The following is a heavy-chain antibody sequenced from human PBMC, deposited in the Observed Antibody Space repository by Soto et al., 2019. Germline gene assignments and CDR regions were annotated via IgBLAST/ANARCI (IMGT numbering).Heavy chain of an antibody. CDR2: ISSTGSTP. Sequence: GGSLRLSCAASGFPFSDSYMAWIRQAPGKGLEEIATISSTGSTPYYADSVKGRFTISRDNAQNSLYLEMNNLRAEDAAVYYCARGQQLVANWLDPWGQGILVTVSS. D-gene: IGHD6-6*01. CDR3: ARGQQLVANWLDP. J-gene: IGHJ5*02. CDR1: GFPFSDSY. V-gene: IGHV3-11*01.